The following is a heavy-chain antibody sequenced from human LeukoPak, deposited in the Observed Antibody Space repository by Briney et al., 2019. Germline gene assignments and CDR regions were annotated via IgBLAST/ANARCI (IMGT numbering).Heavy chain of an antibody. J-gene: IGHJ4*02. CDR1: GGSISSGDYY. CDR3: ARDQGRLEWLSSAPL. CDR2: IYYSGST. Sequence: SETLSLTCTVSGGSISSGDYYWSWIRQPPGKGLEWIGYIYYSGSTYYNPSLKSRVTISVDTSKNQFSLKLSSVTAADTAVYYCARDQGRLEWLSSAPLWGQGTLFTVSS. D-gene: IGHD3-3*01. V-gene: IGHV4-30-4*01.